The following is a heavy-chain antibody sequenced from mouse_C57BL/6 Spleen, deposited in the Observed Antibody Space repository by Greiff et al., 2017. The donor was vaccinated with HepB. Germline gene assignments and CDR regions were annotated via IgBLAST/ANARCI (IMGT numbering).Heavy chain of an antibody. V-gene: IGHV5-17*01. J-gene: IGHJ3*01. D-gene: IGHD1-1*01. CDR2: ISSGSSTI. Sequence: EVQLMESGGGLVKPGGSLKLSCAASGFTFSDYGMHWVRQAPEKGLEWVAYISSGSSTIYYADTVKGRFTISRDNAKNTLFLQMTSLRSEDTAMYYCARDYYGSSYPFAYWGQGTLVTVSA. CDR3: ARDYYGSSYPFAY. CDR1: GFTFSDYG.